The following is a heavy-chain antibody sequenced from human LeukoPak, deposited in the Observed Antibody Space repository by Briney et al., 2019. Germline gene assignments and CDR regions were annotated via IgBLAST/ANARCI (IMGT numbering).Heavy chain of an antibody. Sequence: ASVKVSCKASGYTFTSYGISWVRQAPGQGLEWMGWISAYNGNTNYAQKLQGRVTMTTDTSTSTAYMGLRSLRSDDTAVYYCATVAPRPTTVVTLGSGYWGQGTLVTVSS. CDR1: GYTFTSYG. CDR3: ATVAPRPTTVVTLGSGY. CDR2: ISAYNGNT. J-gene: IGHJ4*02. D-gene: IGHD4-23*01. V-gene: IGHV1-18*01.